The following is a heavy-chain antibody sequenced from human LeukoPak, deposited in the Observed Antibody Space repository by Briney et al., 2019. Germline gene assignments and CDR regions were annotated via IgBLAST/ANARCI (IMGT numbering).Heavy chain of an antibody. CDR2: INPNSGGT. CDR1: GYTFTCYY. V-gene: IGHV1-2*02. Sequence: GASVKVSCKASGYTFTCYYMHWVRQAPGQGLEWMGWINPNSGGTNYAQKFQGRVTMTRDTSISTAYMELSRLRSDDTAVYYCARGYCSGGSRYLRRRYFDYWGQGTLVTVSS. CDR3: ARGYCSGGSRYLRRRYFDY. D-gene: IGHD2-15*01. J-gene: IGHJ4*02.